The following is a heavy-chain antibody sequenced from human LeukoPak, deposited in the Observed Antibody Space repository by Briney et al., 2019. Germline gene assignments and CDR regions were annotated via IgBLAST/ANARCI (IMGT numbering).Heavy chain of an antibody. J-gene: IGHJ4*02. V-gene: IGHV4-39*07. D-gene: IGHD3-10*01. Sequence: SETLSLTCTVSGGSISSSSYYWGWIRQPPGKGLERIGSIYYSGSTYYNPSLKSRVTISVDTSKNQFSLKLSSVTAADTAVYYCARPYYGSGSYSDWGQGTLVTVSS. CDR3: ARPYYGSGSYSD. CDR1: GGSISSSSYY. CDR2: IYYSGST.